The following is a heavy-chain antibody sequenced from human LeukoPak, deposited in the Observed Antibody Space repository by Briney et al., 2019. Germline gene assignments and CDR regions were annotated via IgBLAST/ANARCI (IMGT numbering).Heavy chain of an antibody. CDR3: ATRQSPKGWYYYYYMDV. J-gene: IGHJ6*03. Sequence: SETLSLTCSVSGGSISGKYWSWIRQSPGKGLEWIGYIYYIGTTKYNPSLKSRVTISLDTSKNQFSLKLSSVTAADTAVYYCATRQSPKGWYYYYYMDVWGKGTTVTISS. CDR2: IYYIGTT. V-gene: IGHV4-59*12. CDR1: GGSISGKY. D-gene: IGHD6-19*01.